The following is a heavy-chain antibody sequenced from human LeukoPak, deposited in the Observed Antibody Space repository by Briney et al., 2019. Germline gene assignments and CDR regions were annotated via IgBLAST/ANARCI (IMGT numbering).Heavy chain of an antibody. CDR1: GFTFINYG. V-gene: IGHV3-23*01. D-gene: IGHD5-12*01. J-gene: IGHJ4*02. CDR2: ITGSGGST. Sequence: SGGSLRLSCAASGFTFINYGMNWVRQAPGKGLEWVSGITGSGGSTYYADSVKGRFTISRDNAKNSLYLQMNSLRPEDTALYYCATNGGGDSGYGNFDYWGQGTLVTVSS. CDR3: ATNGGGDSGYGNFDY.